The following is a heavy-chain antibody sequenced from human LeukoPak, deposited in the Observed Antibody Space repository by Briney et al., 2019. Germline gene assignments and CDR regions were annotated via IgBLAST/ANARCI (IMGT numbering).Heavy chain of an antibody. CDR1: GFTFSSYA. V-gene: IGHV3-23*01. CDR3: AKSGGPPGVNLVRYFDL. J-gene: IGHJ2*01. D-gene: IGHD3-10*01. CDR2: ISGSGGST. Sequence: GGSLRLSCAASGFTFSSYAMSWVRQAPGKGLEWVSAISGSGGSTYYADSVKGRFTISRDNSKNTLYLQMNGLRAEDTAVYYCAKSGGPPGVNLVRYFDLWGRGTLVTVSS.